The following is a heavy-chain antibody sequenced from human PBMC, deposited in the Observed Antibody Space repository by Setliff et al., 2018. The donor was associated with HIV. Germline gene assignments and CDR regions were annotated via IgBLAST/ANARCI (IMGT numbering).Heavy chain of an antibody. V-gene: IGHV3-74*01. D-gene: IGHD1-26*01. CDR1: GFTFDEYG. CDR2: LSRDGTYT. CDR3: AANIMGLTPDDY. J-gene: IGHJ4*02. Sequence: PGGSLRLSCAASGFTFDEYGMSWARQAPGKGLVWVSRLSRDGTYTHYADSVKGRFTISRDTAKNTLFLQLNSLRAEDTAVYYCAANIMGLTPDDYWGQGTLVTVSS.